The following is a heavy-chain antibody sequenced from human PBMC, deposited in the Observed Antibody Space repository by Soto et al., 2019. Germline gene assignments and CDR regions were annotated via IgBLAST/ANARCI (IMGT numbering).Heavy chain of an antibody. J-gene: IGHJ6*02. CDR1: GFTFNNYA. V-gene: IGHV3-23*01. Sequence: GGSLRLSCAASGFTFNNYAMTWVRQAPGQGLEWVSAISGSGADTYYADSVKGRFTISRDNSKNTLYLQMNSLRAEDTAVYYCARGPSIAVAGTCDVWGQGTTVTVSS. CDR2: ISGSGADT. D-gene: IGHD6-19*01. CDR3: ARGPSIAVAGTCDV.